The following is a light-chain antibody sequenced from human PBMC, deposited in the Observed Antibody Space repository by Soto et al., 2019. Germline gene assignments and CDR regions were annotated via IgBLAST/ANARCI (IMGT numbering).Light chain of an antibody. J-gene: IGKJ1*01. CDR1: LSISGW. CDR2: DAS. V-gene: IGKV1-5*01. CDR3: QQYNTYLT. Sequence: DIQLTQSPSTLSASIGDTVTITCRASLSISGWLAWYQQKPGKAPKLLIHDASSLESGVPSRFSGSGSGTEFTLTISNLQPGDVATYYCQQYNTYLTFGQGTKVDIK.